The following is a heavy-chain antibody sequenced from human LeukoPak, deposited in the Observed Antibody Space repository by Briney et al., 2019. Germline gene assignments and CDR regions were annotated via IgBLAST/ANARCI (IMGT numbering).Heavy chain of an antibody. D-gene: IGHD5-12*01. CDR1: GFTFSSYG. Sequence: PGRSLRLSCAASGFTFSSYGMHWVRQAPGKGLEWVAVISYDGSNKYYADSVKGRFTISRDNSKNTLYLQMNSLRAEDTAVYYCAKDRGYSGYGLFDYWGQGTLVTVSS. CDR3: AKDRGYSGYGLFDY. J-gene: IGHJ4*02. V-gene: IGHV3-30*18. CDR2: ISYDGSNK.